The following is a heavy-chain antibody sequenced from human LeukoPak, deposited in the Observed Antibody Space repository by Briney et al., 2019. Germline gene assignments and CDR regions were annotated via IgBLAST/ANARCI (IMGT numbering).Heavy chain of an antibody. CDR1: GFTFSRYA. Sequence: GGSLRLSCAASGFTFSRYAMSWVRQAPGKGLEWVSAISGSGGSTYYADSVKGRFTISRDNSKNTLYLQMNSLRAEDTAVYYCAKDPYYYDSSGYYNWGQGTLVTVSS. V-gene: IGHV3-23*01. CDR3: AKDPYYYDSSGYYN. CDR2: ISGSGGST. D-gene: IGHD3-22*01. J-gene: IGHJ4*02.